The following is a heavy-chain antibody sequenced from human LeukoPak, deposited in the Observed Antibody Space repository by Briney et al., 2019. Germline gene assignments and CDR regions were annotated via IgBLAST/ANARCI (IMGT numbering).Heavy chain of an antibody. CDR3: ARIYYDSSGYYRWPLDY. Sequence: SETLSLTCAVYGGSFSGYYWSWIRQPPGKGLEWIGEINHSGSTNYNPSLKSRVTISVDTSKNQFSLKLSSVTAADTAVYYCARIYYDSSGYYRWPLDYWGQGTLVTVSS. CDR1: GGSFSGYY. D-gene: IGHD3-22*01. V-gene: IGHV4-34*01. CDR2: INHSGST. J-gene: IGHJ4*02.